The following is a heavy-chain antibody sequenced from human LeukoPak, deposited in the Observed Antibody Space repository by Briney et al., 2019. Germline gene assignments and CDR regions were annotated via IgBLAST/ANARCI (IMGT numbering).Heavy chain of an antibody. CDR2: IYPGDSDT. V-gene: IGHV5-51*01. CDR3: ARRGYDYVWI. Sequence: GESLKISCKGSGYNFTNYWFGWVRQMPGKGLEWMGIIYPGDSDTRYSPSFQGQVTISADKSVSTAYLQWSSLKAADTAMYYCARRGYDYVWIWGQGTLVTVSS. CDR1: GYNFTNYW. J-gene: IGHJ4*02. D-gene: IGHD3-16*01.